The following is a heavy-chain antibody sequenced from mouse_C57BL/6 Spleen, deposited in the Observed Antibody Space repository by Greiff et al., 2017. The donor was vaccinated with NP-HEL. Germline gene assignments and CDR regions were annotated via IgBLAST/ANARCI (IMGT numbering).Heavy chain of an antibody. CDR3: ARIYYYGSSYVPYAMDY. CDR1: GYTFTSYW. D-gene: IGHD1-1*01. Sequence: VQLQQPGAELVMPGASVKLSCKASGYTFTSYWMHWVKQRPGQGLEWIGEIDPSDSYTNYNHKFKGKSTLTVDKSSSTAYMQLSSLTSEDSAVYYCARIYYYGSSYVPYAMDYWGQGTSVTVSS. J-gene: IGHJ4*01. V-gene: IGHV1-69*01. CDR2: IDPSDSYT.